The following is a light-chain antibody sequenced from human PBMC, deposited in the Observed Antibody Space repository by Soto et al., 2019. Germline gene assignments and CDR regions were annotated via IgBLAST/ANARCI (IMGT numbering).Light chain of an antibody. J-gene: IGKJ5*01. CDR3: QQYNNWHPIT. V-gene: IGKV3-15*01. CDR2: GAS. CDR1: ESVSSN. Sequence: IVMTQSPATLSVSPGGRATLSCRAIESVSSNLAWYQQKPCQSPRLLIYGASTRATGIPARFSGSGSGTEFTLTISRLQYDDFAAYYCQQYNNWHPITFGQGTRLEIK.